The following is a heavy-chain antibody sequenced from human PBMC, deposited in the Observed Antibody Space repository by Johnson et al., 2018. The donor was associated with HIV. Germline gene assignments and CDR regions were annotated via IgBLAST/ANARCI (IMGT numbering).Heavy chain of an antibody. V-gene: IGHV3-20*04. Sequence: VQLVESGGGLVQTGGSLRLSCAASGFTFDDYGMSWVRQVPGKGLEWVSGINWSGISTGYADSVKGRFTISRDNAKNSLYLQLNSLRVEDTALYYCARGFSSGYNDAFDIWGQGTVVTVSS. CDR1: GFTFDDYG. J-gene: IGHJ3*02. D-gene: IGHD3-22*01. CDR2: INWSGIST. CDR3: ARGFSSGYNDAFDI.